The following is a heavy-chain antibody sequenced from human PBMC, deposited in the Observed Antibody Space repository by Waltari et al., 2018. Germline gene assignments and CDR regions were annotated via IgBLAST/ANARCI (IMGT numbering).Heavy chain of an antibody. CDR1: GGSISSYY. J-gene: IGHJ4*02. Sequence: QVQLQESGPGLVKPSETLSLTCTVSGGSISSYYWRWIRQPPGKGLEWIGYIYYSGSTNYNPSLKSRVTISVDTSNNQFSLKLSSVTAADTAVYYCARVKYGYSFNFDYWGQGTLVTVSS. CDR2: IYYSGST. CDR3: ARVKYGYSFNFDY. V-gene: IGHV4-59*01. D-gene: IGHD3-22*01.